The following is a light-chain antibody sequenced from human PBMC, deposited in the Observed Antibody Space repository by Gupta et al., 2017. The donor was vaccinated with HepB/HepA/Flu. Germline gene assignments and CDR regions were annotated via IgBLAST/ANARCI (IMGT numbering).Light chain of an antibody. V-gene: IGKV4-1*01. CDR2: WAS. Sequence: DIVMTQSPDSLAVSLGERATINCKSSQSVLYSSNNKNYLAWYQQKPGQPPKLLIYWASTRESGVPDRFSGSGYGTDFTLTISSLQAEDVAVYYCQQYDSTPGLTFGGGTKVEIK. J-gene: IGKJ4*01. CDR3: QQYDSTPGLT. CDR1: QSVLYSSNNKNY.